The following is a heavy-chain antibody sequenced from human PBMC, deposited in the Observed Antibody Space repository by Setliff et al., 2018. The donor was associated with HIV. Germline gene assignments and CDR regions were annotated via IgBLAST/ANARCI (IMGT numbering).Heavy chain of an antibody. V-gene: IGHV2-5*02. D-gene: IGHD3-10*01. CDR1: GVSFSSSGLY. Sequence: SGPTLVNPTATLTVTCSISGVSFSSSGLYAGWIRQPPGKALEWLAVIYGDGTDFFRPSLKSRLSITKDASKNQVVLTMTNMDPADTATYYCVFGRGDGYLDYWGQGTLVTVSS. CDR3: VFGRGDGYLDY. CDR2: IYGDGTD. J-gene: IGHJ4*02.